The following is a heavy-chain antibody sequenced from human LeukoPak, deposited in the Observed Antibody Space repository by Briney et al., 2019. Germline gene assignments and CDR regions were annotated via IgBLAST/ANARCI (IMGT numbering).Heavy chain of an antibody. CDR2: ISGSGGST. V-gene: IGHV3-23*01. CDR1: GFTFSSYA. Sequence: GGSLRLSCVASGFTFSSYAMSWVRQAPGKGLEWVSAISGSGGSTYYADSVKGRFTISRDNSKNTLYLQMNSLRAEDTAVYYCAKDWGYSYGYSYYFDYWGQGTLVTVSS. J-gene: IGHJ4*02. CDR3: AKDWGYSYGYSYYFDY. D-gene: IGHD5-18*01.